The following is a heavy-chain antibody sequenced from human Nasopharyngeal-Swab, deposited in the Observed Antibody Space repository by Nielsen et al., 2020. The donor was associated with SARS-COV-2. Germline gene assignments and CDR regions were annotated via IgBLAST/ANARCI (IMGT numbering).Heavy chain of an antibody. J-gene: IGHJ6*02. V-gene: IGHV1-69*01. CDR2: IIPIFGTA. D-gene: IGHD2-15*01. Sequence: WVRQPPGQGLAWLGGIIPIFGTANYAQKFQGRVTITADESTSTAYMELSSLRSEDTAVYYCAREGVVAVAGSDYSRMDVRGQGTTVTVSS. CDR3: AREGVVAVAGSDYSRMDV.